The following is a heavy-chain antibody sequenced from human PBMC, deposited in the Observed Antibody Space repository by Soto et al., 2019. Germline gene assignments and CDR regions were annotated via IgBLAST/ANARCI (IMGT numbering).Heavy chain of an antibody. CDR3: ARSGGPFANYFAY. D-gene: IGHD2-15*01. CDR2: IYPGDSDT. J-gene: IGHJ4*02. V-gene: IGHV5-51*01. CDR1: GYSFTSYW. Sequence: NTGESLKISCKGSGYSFTSYWIGWVRQMPGKGLEWMGIIYPGDSDTRYSPSFHGQVTISADKSISTAYLQWSSLKASDTAMYYCARSGGPFANYFAYWGQGTLVTVSS.